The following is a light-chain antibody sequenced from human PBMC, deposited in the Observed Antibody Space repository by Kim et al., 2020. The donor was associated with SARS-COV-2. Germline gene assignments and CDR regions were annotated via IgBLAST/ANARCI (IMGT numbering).Light chain of an antibody. CDR3: LQRSKWPN. J-gene: IGKJ5*01. CDR1: QSVSSY. CDR2: DTS. V-gene: IGKV3-11*01. Sequence: EIVLTQSPAILSLSPGERATLSCRASQSVSSYLAWYQQKPGQAPRLLIYDTSNRATGVPGRFSGSGSGTDFTLTISSLEPEDFAVYYCLQRSKWPNVGQGTRLEIK.